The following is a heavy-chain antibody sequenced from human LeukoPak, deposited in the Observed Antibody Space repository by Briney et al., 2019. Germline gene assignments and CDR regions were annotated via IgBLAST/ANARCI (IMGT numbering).Heavy chain of an antibody. CDR3: ARDTAPGGYNYESAFDI. CDR1: GFTFSSYG. J-gene: IGHJ3*02. Sequence: GGSLRLSCAASGFTFSSYGMHWVRQAPGKGLEWVAVIWYDGSNKYYADSVEGRFTISRDNSKNTLYLQMNSLRAEDTAVYYCARDTAPGGYNYESAFDIWGQGTMVTVSS. CDR2: IWYDGSNK. V-gene: IGHV3-33*01. D-gene: IGHD5-12*01.